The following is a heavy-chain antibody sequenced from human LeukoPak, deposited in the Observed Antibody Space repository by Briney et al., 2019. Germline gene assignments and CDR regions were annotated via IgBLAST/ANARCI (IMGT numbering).Heavy chain of an antibody. CDR3: ASQRYCSSTSCYNYFDY. CDR1: GFTFSSYW. V-gene: IGHV3-74*01. CDR2: INSDGSST. D-gene: IGHD2-2*02. J-gene: IGHJ4*02. Sequence: PGGSLRLSCAASGFTFSSYWMHWVRHAPGKGLVWVSRINSDGSSTSYADSVKGRFTISRDNAKNTLYLQMNSLRAEDTAVYYCASQRYCSSTSCYNYFDYWGQGTLVTVSS.